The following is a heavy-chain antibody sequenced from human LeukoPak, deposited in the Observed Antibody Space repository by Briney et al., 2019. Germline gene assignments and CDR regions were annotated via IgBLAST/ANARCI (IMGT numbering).Heavy chain of an antibody. CDR3: ARVYSSSSHTDY. J-gene: IGHJ4*02. CDR2: IHYSGST. V-gene: IGHV4-59*01. Sequence: KPSETLSLTCTVSGGSITNYYWTWIRQPPGKGLEWIGYIHYSGSTNYNPSLKSRVTISVDTSKNQFSLKLSSVTAADTAVYYCARVYSSSSHTDYWGQGTLVTVSS. D-gene: IGHD6-13*01. CDR1: GGSITNYY.